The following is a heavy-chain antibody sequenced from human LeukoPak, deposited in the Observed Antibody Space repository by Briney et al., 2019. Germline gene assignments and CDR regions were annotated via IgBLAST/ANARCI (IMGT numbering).Heavy chain of an antibody. J-gene: IGHJ4*02. CDR1: GFTFSSYW. V-gene: IGHV3-74*01. Sequence: GGSLRLSCAASGFTFSSYWMHWVRQAPGKGLVWASRINSDGSSTSYADSVKGRFTISRDNAKNTLYLQMNSLRAEDTAVYYCASSRWYCGGDCYSSLGYWGRGTLVTVSS. CDR2: INSDGSST. D-gene: IGHD2-21*02. CDR3: ASSRWYCGGDCYSSLGY.